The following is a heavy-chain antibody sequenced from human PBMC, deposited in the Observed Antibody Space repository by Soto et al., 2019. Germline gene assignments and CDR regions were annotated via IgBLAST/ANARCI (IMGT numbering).Heavy chain of an antibody. D-gene: IGHD6-13*01. CDR3: ARDGPAAAGTGWFDP. CDR1: GFTFSSYW. CDR2: INSDGSST. J-gene: IGHJ5*02. Sequence: EVQLVESGGGLVQPGGSLRLSCAASGFTFSSYWMHWVRQAPGKGLVWVSRINSDGSSTSYADSVKGRFTISRDNAKNTLYRQMHSLRGEGTAVYYCARDGPAAAGTGWFDPWGQGTLVTVSS. V-gene: IGHV3-74*01.